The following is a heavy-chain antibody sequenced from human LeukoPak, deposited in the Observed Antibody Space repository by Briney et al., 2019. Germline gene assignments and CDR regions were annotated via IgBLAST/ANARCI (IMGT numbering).Heavy chain of an antibody. V-gene: IGHV3-30*02. CDR3: ARDDGYGGNLVDY. CDR2: IRYDGSNK. D-gene: IGHD4-23*01. Sequence: GGSLRLSCAASGFTFSSYDIHWVRQAPGKGLEWVAFIRYDGSNKYYADSVKGRFTISRDNSKNTLYLQMNSLRAEDTAVYYCARDDGYGGNLVDYWGQGTLVTVSS. CDR1: GFTFSSYD. J-gene: IGHJ4*02.